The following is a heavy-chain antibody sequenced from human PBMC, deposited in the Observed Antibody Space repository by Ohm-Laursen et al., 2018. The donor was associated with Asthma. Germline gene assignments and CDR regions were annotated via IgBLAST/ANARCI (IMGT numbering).Heavy chain of an antibody. V-gene: IGHV3-30*03. CDR1: GFTFSSYG. J-gene: IGHJ6*02. D-gene: IGHD2-8*02. CDR2: ISYDGSNK. Sequence: SLRLSCTASGFTFSSYGMHWVRQAQGKGLEWVAVISYDGSNKYYADSVKGRFTISRDNSKNTLYLQMNSLRAEDTAVYYCAREDRVVYAHYYYYGMDVWGQGTTVTVSS. CDR3: AREDRVVYAHYYYYGMDV.